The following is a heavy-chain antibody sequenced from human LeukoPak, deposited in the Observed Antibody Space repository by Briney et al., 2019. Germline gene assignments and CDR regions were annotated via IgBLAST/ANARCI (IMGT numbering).Heavy chain of an antibody. Sequence: KPSETLSLTCAVYGGSFSGYYWSWIHQPPGKGLEWIGEINHSGSTNYNPPLKSRITISADTSKNQLSLKVNSVTAADTAVYYCARVLRDSSGWTPFDHWGQGTLVTVSS. CDR1: GGSFSGYY. J-gene: IGHJ4*02. V-gene: IGHV4-34*01. CDR2: INHSGST. D-gene: IGHD6-19*01. CDR3: ARVLRDSSGWTPFDH.